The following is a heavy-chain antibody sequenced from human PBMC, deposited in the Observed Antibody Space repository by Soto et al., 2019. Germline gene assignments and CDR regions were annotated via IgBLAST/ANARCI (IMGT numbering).Heavy chain of an antibody. D-gene: IGHD3-22*01. CDR1: GDSIGCSSSRYY. V-gene: IGHV4-39*01. Sequence: PSETKSLSCPVYGDSIGCSSSRYYWGWIRQTPAQGLEWIGSVYYGGNTYYSPSLESRVTISVDTSKNQLSLRLNSVTAADTALFYCVRQGYYYDRSGPYYFDSWGQGIPVTV. CDR3: VRQGYYYDRSGPYYFDS. J-gene: IGHJ4*02. CDR2: VYYGGNT.